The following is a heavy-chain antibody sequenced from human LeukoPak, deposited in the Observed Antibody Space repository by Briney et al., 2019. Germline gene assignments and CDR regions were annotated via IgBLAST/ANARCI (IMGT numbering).Heavy chain of an antibody. CDR3: AKGGTDYGDYVGYYYGMDV. CDR2: ISYDGSNK. CDR1: GFTFSSYG. Sequence: GSLRLSCAASGFTFSSYGMHWVRQAPGKGLEWVAVISYDGSNKYYADSVKGRFTISRDNSKNTLYLQMNSLRAEDTAVYYCAKGGTDYGDYVGYYYGMDVWGQGTTVTVSS. V-gene: IGHV3-30*18. D-gene: IGHD4-17*01. J-gene: IGHJ6*02.